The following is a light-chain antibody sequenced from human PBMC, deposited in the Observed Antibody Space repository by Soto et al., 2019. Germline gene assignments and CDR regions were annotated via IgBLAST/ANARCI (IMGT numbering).Light chain of an antibody. V-gene: IGKV1-39*01. CDR1: QSISNY. J-gene: IGKJ3*01. CDR3: RQSYSTPPVT. Sequence: DLQMNQSPSSLSASVGDRVTITCRASQSISNYLNWYQQKPGKAPKLLIYAASTLQGGVPSPFSGSGSGSYFTVTISSLQPEDFATYYCRQSYSTPPVTFGPGTKVDI. CDR2: AAS.